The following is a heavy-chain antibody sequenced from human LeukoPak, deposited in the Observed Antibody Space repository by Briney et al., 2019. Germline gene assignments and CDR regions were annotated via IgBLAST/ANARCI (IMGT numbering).Heavy chain of an antibody. Sequence: GGSLRLSCAASGFTFSNYGMHWVRQAPGKGLEWVAVIWYDGGNKHFADSVKGRFTISRDNSKNTLYLQMDSLRVEDTAVYYCARGPLEGGYYFDYWGQGTLVTVSS. CDR1: GFTFSNYG. D-gene: IGHD3-16*01. V-gene: IGHV3-33*01. CDR3: ARGPLEGGYYFDY. CDR2: IWYDGGNK. J-gene: IGHJ4*02.